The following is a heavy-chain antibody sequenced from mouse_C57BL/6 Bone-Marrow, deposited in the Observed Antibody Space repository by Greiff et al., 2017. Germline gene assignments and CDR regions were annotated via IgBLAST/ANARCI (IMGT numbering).Heavy chain of an antibody. CDR3: ARHLLFAD. J-gene: IGHJ3*01. CDR1: GFTFSSYT. V-gene: IGHV5-9*01. D-gene: IGHD2-10*01. Sequence: EVQLVESGGGLVKPGGSLKLSCAASGFTFSSYTMSWVRQTPEKRLEWVATISGGGGNTYYPDSVKGRFTISRDNAKNTLYLQMSSLRSEDTALYYCARHLLFADWGQGTLVTVSA. CDR2: ISGGGGNT.